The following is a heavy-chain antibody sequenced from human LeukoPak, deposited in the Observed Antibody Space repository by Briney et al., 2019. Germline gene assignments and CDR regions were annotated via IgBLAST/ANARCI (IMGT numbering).Heavy chain of an antibody. J-gene: IGHJ4*02. D-gene: IGHD6-19*01. CDR3: ARDAVTQWLAYYLDY. CDR1: GFTFSSYG. Sequence: GGSLRLSCAASGFTFSSYGMHWVRQAPGKGLEWVAAISYDGTQKYYADSVKGRFTISGDNSKNTVYLQMNSPRAADTAVYCCARDAVTQWLAYYLDYWGQGTLVTVSS. CDR2: ISYDGTQK. V-gene: IGHV3-33*05.